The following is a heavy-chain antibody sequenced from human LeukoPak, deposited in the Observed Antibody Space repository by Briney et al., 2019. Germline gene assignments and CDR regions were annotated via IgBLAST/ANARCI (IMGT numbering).Heavy chain of an antibody. CDR1: GFTFSSYG. CDR2: IWYDGGNK. Sequence: PGGSLRLSCAASGFTFSSYGMHWVRQAPGKGLEWVAVIWYDGGNKYYADSVKGRFTISRDNSKNTLYLQMNSLRAEDTAVYYCAKASAGSIISGFDYWGQGTLVTVSS. J-gene: IGHJ4*02. D-gene: IGHD6-6*01. CDR3: AKASAGSIISGFDY. V-gene: IGHV3-33*06.